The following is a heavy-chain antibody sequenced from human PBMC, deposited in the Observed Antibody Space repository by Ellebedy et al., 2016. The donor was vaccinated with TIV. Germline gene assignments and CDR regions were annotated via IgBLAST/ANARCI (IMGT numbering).Heavy chain of an antibody. Sequence: PGGSLRLSCAASGFTLSSYAMSWVRQAPGKGLEWVSVIYSGGSTYYADSVKGRFTISRDNSKNTLYLQMNSLRAEDTAVYYCARRPNYYGMDVWGQGTTVTVSS. CDR3: ARRPNYYGMDV. CDR2: IYSGGST. CDR1: GFTLSSYA. J-gene: IGHJ6*02. D-gene: IGHD6-6*01. V-gene: IGHV3-53*01.